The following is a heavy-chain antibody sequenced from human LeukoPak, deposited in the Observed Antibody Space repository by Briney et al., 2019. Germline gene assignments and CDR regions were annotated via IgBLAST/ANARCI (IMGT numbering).Heavy chain of an antibody. CDR3: ARDLRGEVVVAAVNYYYYGMDV. CDR1: GYTFTGYY. CDR2: INPNSGGT. D-gene: IGHD2-15*01. V-gene: IGHV1-2*02. Sequence: ASVKVSCKASGYTFTGYYMHWARQAPGQGLEWMGWINPNSGGTNYAQKFQGRVTMTRDTSISTAYMELSRLRSDDTAVYYCARDLRGEVVVAAVNYYYYGMDVWGQGTTVTVSS. J-gene: IGHJ6*02.